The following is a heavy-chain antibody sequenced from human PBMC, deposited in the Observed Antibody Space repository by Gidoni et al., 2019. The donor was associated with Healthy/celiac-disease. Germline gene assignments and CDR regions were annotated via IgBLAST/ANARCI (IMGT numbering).Heavy chain of an antibody. CDR3: ARETYLDYGEGWFDP. Sequence: QVQLVQSGAEVKKPGASVKVSCKASGYTFTSYGISWVRQAPGQGLEWMGWISAYNGNTNDAQKLQGRVTMTTDTSTSTSYMELRSLRSDDTAVYYCARETYLDYGEGWFDPWGQGTLVTVSS. CDR1: GYTFTSYG. V-gene: IGHV1-18*01. J-gene: IGHJ5*02. D-gene: IGHD4-17*01. CDR2: ISAYNGNT.